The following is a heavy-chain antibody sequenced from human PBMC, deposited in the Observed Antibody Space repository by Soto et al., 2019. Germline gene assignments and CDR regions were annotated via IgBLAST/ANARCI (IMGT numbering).Heavy chain of an antibody. V-gene: IGHV3-73*01. CDR3: TRKSQDVALVSSASTDLFDP. Sequence: EVQLVESGGGLVQPGGSLKLSCAASGFTFSGSAIHWVRQASGKGLEWIGRIRSKANSYATAFAASMKGRFTISRDDSGNTAYLQLSSLKAEDTAVYYCTRKSQDVALVSSASTDLFDPWGQGTLVTVSS. D-gene: IGHD2-2*01. CDR1: GFTFSGSA. J-gene: IGHJ5*02. CDR2: IRSKANSYAT.